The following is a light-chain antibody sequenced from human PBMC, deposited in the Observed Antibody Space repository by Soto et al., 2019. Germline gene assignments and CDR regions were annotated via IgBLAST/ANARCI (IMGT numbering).Light chain of an antibody. J-gene: IGKJ1*01. CDR2: AAS. V-gene: IGKV1-39*01. CDR1: QTISTF. Sequence: DILVAQSPSSRSESVGDRVTITCRASQTISTFLNWYQQKPGKAPELLIYAASSLQSGVPSRFSGSGSGTDFTLTISSLHPEDWAAYYCHLMETFGQGTKVDI. CDR3: HLMET.